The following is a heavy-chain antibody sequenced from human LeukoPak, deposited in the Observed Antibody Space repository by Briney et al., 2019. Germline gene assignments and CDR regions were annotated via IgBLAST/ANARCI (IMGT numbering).Heavy chain of an antibody. J-gene: IGHJ4*02. D-gene: IGHD4-17*01. Sequence: GGSLRLSCAASGFTFDDYAMHWVRQAPGKGLEWVSGISWNSGSIGYADSVKGRFTISRDNAKNSLYLQMNSLRAEDTALYYCAKDNLPRYTAVGVYGDYIFDYWGQGTLVTVSS. CDR2: ISWNSGSI. V-gene: IGHV3-9*01. CDR3: AKDNLPRYTAVGVYGDYIFDY. CDR1: GFTFDDYA.